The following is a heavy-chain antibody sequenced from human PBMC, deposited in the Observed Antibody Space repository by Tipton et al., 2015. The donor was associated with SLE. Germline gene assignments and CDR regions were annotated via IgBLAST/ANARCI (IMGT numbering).Heavy chain of an antibody. CDR2: INPLDSST. J-gene: IGHJ4*02. CDR3: ARKRHFDWFDY. V-gene: IGHV1-46*01. Sequence: QSGAEVKKPGASVKVSCKASGDTFTTYYMHWVRQAPGQGLEWMGLINPLDSSTSYAQKFQGRVSMTRDTSTSTVYMELSSLRSEDTAVYYCARKRHFDWFDYWGQGTLVTVSS. CDR1: GDTFTTYY. D-gene: IGHD3-9*01.